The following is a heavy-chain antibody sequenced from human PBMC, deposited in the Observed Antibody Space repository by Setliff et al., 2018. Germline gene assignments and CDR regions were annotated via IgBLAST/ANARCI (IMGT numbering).Heavy chain of an antibody. V-gene: IGHV4-59*01. CDR2: IYYSGST. CDR1: GGSFTTYY. CDR3: AREYYYARSRNFDY. Sequence: SQTLSLTCTVSGGSFTTYYWSWIRQSPGKGLEWIGYIYYSGSTNYNPSLKSRVSISVDTSKNQFSLRLTSVTAADTAVYYCAREYYYARSRNFDYWGQGTLVTVSS. D-gene: IGHD3-22*01. J-gene: IGHJ4*02.